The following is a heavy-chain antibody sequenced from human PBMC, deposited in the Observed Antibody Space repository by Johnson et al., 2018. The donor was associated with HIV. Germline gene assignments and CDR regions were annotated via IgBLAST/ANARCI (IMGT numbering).Heavy chain of an antibody. Sequence: VQLVESGGGVVQPGRSLRLSCAASGFTFDDYAMHWVRQAPGKGLEWVSGISWNSGSIGYADSVKGRFTISRDNAKNSLYLQMNSLRAEDTAVYYCARVAVLWFRDTNAFDIWGQGTMVTVSS. CDR1: GFTFDDYA. CDR2: ISWNSGSI. J-gene: IGHJ3*02. D-gene: IGHD3-10*01. CDR3: ARVAVLWFRDTNAFDI. V-gene: IGHV3-9*01.